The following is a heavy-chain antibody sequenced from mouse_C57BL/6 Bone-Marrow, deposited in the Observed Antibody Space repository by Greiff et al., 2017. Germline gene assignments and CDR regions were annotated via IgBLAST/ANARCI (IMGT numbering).Heavy chain of an antibody. CDR3: ARDYYGSSYNAMDY. J-gene: IGHJ4*01. V-gene: IGHV5-4*01. CDR2: ISAGGSYT. D-gene: IGHD1-1*01. CDR1: GFTFSSYA. Sequence: EVHLVESGGGLVKPGGSLKISCAASGFTFSSYAMSWVRQTPGKRLEWVATISAGGSYTYYPDNVKGRFTMSRDNAKNNLYLQMSHLKSEDTAMYYCARDYYGSSYNAMDYWGQGTSVTVSA.